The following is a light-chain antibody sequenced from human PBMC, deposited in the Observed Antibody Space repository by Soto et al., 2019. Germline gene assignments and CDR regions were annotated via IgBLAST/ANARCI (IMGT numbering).Light chain of an antibody. CDR2: DVS. Sequence: QSVLTQPASVSGSPGQSIAISCTGTNGDIGGYNYVSWYQQHPGKAPKLLIYDVSIRPSGVSNRFSGSKSGNMASLTISGLQAEDEADYYCSSYTSSNTWVFGGGTKLTVL. J-gene: IGLJ3*02. CDR1: NGDIGGYNY. V-gene: IGLV2-14*01. CDR3: SSYTSSNTWV.